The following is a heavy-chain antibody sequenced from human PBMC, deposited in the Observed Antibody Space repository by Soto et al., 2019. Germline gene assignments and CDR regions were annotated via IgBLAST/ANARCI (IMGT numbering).Heavy chain of an antibody. V-gene: IGHV3-21*01. CDR1: GFTFRSFT. Sequence: AASGFTFRSFTMNWVRQAPGKGLEWVSTISSNSAYIYYTDALRGRFTISRDNAKNSLHLQMNSLRAEDTAVYYCTRDASRDSSARGWFDPWGPGTLVTVSS. D-gene: IGHD6-13*01. CDR3: TRDASRDSSARGWFDP. CDR2: ISSNSAYI. J-gene: IGHJ5*02.